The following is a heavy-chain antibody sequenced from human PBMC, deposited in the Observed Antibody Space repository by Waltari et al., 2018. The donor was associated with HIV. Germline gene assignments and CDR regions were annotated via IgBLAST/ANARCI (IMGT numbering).Heavy chain of an antibody. D-gene: IGHD5-12*01. CDR1: GFTASSNY. V-gene: IGHV3-53*02. CDR2: IYSGGDT. J-gene: IGHJ4*02. CDR3: AVTGYSRDYYFDY. Sequence: EVQVVETGGGLIQPGGSLRLSCAASGFTASSNYMTWVRQAPGKGLEWVSVIYSGGDTYYADSVKGRFTISKDISRNTLSLQMNSLRAEDTAVYYCAVTGYSRDYYFDYWGQGTLVTVSS.